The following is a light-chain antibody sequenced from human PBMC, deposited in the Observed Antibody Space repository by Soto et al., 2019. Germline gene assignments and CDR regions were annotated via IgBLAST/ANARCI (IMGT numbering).Light chain of an antibody. J-gene: IGLJ2*01. CDR3: TSWDGSLDDML. CDR2: RDN. Sequence: QSVLTQPPSASGTPGQMVNISCSGSSSNIGANHVCWYQHVPGTAPKLLISRDNHRPSGVPDRFSASKSGTSASLAISGLRSEDEADYYCTSWDGSLDDMLFGGGTQLTVL. CDR1: SSNIGANH. V-gene: IGLV1-47*01.